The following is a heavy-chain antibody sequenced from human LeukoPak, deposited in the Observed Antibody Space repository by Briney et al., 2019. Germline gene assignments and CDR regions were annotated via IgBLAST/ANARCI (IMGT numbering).Heavy chain of an antibody. Sequence: PGGSLRLSCAASGFTFSSYGMHWVRQAPGKGLEWVAFIRYDGSNKYYADSVKGRLNISRDNSRNTLYLQKNSLRAEDTAVYYCAKDGEIRGYFDYWGQGTLVTVSS. V-gene: IGHV3-30*02. J-gene: IGHJ4*02. CDR3: AKDGEIRGYFDY. CDR2: IRYDGSNK. CDR1: GFTFSSYG. D-gene: IGHD3-10*01.